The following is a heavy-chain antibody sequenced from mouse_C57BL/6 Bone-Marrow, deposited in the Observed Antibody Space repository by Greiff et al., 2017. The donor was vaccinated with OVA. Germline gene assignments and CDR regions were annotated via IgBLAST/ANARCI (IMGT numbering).Heavy chain of an antibody. V-gene: IGHV1-81*01. Sequence: VQLKESGAELARPGASVKLSCKASGYTFTSYGISWVKQRTGQGLEWIGEIYPRSGNTYYNEKFKGKATLTADKSSSTAYMELRSLTSEDSAVYFCARVYYHGSSYFDYWGQGTTLTVSS. D-gene: IGHD1-1*01. CDR1: GYTFTSYG. J-gene: IGHJ2*01. CDR2: IYPRSGNT. CDR3: ARVYYHGSSYFDY.